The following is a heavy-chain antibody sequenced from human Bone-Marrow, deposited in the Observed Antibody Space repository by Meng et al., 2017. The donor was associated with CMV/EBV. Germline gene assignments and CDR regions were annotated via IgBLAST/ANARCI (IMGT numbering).Heavy chain of an antibody. CDR1: GGSISSSSYY. CDR2: IYYSGST. J-gene: IGHJ4*02. Sequence: GSLRLSCTVSGGSISSSSYYWGWIRQPPGKGLEWIGSIYYSGSTYYNPSLKSRVTISVDTSKNQFSLKLSSVTAADTAVYYCAARNYFDYWGQGTLVTASS. V-gene: IGHV4-39*01. CDR3: AARNYFDY.